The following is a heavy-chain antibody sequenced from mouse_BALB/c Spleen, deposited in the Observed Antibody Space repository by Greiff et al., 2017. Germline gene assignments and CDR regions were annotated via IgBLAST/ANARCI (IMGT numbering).Heavy chain of an antibody. D-gene: IGHD2-4*01. Sequence: EVQLQQSGAELVKPGASVKLSCTASGFNIKDTYMHWVKQRPEQGLEWIGRIDPANGNTKYDPKFQGKATITADTSSNTAYLQLSSLTSEDTAVYYCASDYDVHMDYWGQGTSVTVSS. J-gene: IGHJ4*01. V-gene: IGHV14-3*02. CDR3: ASDYDVHMDY. CDR2: IDPANGNT. CDR1: GFNIKDTY.